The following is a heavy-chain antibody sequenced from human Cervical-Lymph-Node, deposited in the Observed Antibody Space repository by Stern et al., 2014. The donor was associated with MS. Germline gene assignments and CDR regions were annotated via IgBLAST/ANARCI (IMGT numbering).Heavy chain of an antibody. V-gene: IGHV1-18*01. CDR2: ISSYRGNT. J-gene: IGHJ4*02. D-gene: IGHD2-8*01. CDR1: GGTFSTHG. CDR3: ARVRNGALEGS. Sequence: VQLVESGPEVKKPGASVKVSCRASGGTFSTHGISWVRQAPGQGLEWMGWISSYRGNTNYAQNLQGRVTMTTDTSTSTSYMEMRSLTSDDTGVYYCARVRNGALEGSWGQGTLITVSS.